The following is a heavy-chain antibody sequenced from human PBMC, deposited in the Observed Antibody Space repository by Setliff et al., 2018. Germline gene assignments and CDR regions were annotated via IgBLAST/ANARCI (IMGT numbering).Heavy chain of an antibody. Sequence: ASVKVSCKASGYNFKNYAINWVRQATGQGLEWMGWMDPKTGDTGFAQKFQGRVTITSDTSINTVYLDLSGLKSDDTAVYFCVREHVDTTLIVVPIRGGYFDLWGRGTWVTVSS. CDR2: MDPKTGDT. CDR3: VREHVDTTLIVVPIRGGYFDL. J-gene: IGHJ2*01. V-gene: IGHV1-8*01. CDR1: GYNFKNYA. D-gene: IGHD3-22*01.